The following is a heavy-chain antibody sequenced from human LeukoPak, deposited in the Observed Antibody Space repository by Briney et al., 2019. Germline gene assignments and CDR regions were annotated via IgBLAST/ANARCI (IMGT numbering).Heavy chain of an antibody. CDR3: AKGLRIVVVPAAIKWFDP. J-gene: IGHJ5*02. CDR2: IRPNGGTK. V-gene: IGHV3-30*02. Sequence: GASLRLSCAASGFTFSSYGMNWVRQAPGKGLEWVALIRPNGGTKYYADTLKGRFTISRDNSKNTVYLQMNSLRAEDTAVYYCAKGLRIVVVPAAIKWFDPWGQGTLVTVSS. CDR1: GFTFSSYG. D-gene: IGHD2-2*01.